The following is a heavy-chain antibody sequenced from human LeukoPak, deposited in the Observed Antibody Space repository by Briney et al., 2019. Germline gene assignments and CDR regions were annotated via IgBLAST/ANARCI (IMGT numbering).Heavy chain of an antibody. CDR3: AGVAARLYYYYMDV. J-gene: IGHJ6*03. CDR2: IYYRGTT. Sequence: SETLSLTCTVSGGSISSSSYYWGWIRQPPGKGLEWLGTIYYRGTTYYNPSLKSRVTISVDTSKNQFSLRLSSVTAADTAVYYCAGVAARLYYYYMDVWGKGTTVTVSS. CDR1: GGSISSSSYY. V-gene: IGHV4-39*07. D-gene: IGHD6-6*01.